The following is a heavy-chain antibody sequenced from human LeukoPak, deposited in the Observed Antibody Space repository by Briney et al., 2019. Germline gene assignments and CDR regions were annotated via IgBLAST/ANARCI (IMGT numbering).Heavy chain of an antibody. CDR1: GFTFNNYA. Sequence: PGGSLRLSCAASGFTFNNYAMTWVRQAPGKGLEWVSAISGSGGSTYYADSVKGRFTISRDNSKNTLYLQMNSLRAEDTAVYYCACRAVGKYYYFDYWGQGTLVTVSS. CDR3: ACRAVGKYYYFDY. CDR2: ISGSGGST. V-gene: IGHV3-23*01. J-gene: IGHJ4*02. D-gene: IGHD6-19*01.